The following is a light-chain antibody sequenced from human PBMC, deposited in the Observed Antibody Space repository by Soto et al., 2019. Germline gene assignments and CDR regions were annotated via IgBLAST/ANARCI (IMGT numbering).Light chain of an antibody. CDR2: GAS. CDR3: QQCNNWPLT. V-gene: IGKV3-15*01. J-gene: IGKJ4*01. CDR1: QSVSSS. Sequence: EIVMTQSPATLSVSPGERATLSCRASQSVSSSLAWYQQKPGQAPRLLIYGASTRATGIPARCSGSGSGTEFTLTISSLQSEDFAVYYCQQCNNWPLTFGGGTKVEIK.